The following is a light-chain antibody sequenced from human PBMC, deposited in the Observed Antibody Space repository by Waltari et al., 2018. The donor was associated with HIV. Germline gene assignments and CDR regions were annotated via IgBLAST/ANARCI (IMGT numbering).Light chain of an antibody. CDR1: QNITAY. CDR3: QQLDSYPRT. Sequence: DIQLTKSPSFLSPSVGDSVTSTCRANQNITAYLAWYQQKPGKAPTLLIYSASTVQRGVPSRFSGSGSGAEFTLTISSLQPEDFATYYCQQLDSYPRTFGHGTKVEI. J-gene: IGKJ1*01. V-gene: IGKV1-9*01. CDR2: SAS.